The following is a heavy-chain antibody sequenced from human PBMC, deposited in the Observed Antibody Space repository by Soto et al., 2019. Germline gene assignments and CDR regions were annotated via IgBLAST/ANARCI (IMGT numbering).Heavy chain of an antibody. Sequence: TGGSLRLSCAASGFTFSSYNMNWVRQAPGKGLEWLSYISSGSSPIYYADSVKGRFTISRDNAKNSLYLQMSSLRDEDTAVYYCASLTIFGAVIEGMDVWGQGTTVTVSS. V-gene: IGHV3-48*02. D-gene: IGHD3-3*01. CDR3: ASLTIFGAVIEGMDV. J-gene: IGHJ6*02. CDR2: ISSGSSPI. CDR1: GFTFSSYN.